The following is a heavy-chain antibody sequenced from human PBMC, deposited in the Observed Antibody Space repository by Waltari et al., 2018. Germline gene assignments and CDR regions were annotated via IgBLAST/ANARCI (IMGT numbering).Heavy chain of an antibody. D-gene: IGHD5-12*01. Sequence: QVQLQQWVAGLLKPSETLSLTCAVYGGSFRGYYWSWIRQPPGKGLEWIGEINHSGSTNYNPALKSRVTISVDTSKNQFSLKLSSVTAADTAVYYCARVVGYSGYDVDYWGQGTLVTVSS. CDR1: GGSFRGYY. CDR3: ARVVGYSGYDVDY. CDR2: INHSGST. V-gene: IGHV4-34*01. J-gene: IGHJ4*02.